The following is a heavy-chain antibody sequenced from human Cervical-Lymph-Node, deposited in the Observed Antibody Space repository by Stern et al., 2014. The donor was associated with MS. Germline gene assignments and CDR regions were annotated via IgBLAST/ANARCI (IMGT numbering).Heavy chain of an antibody. J-gene: IGHJ1*01. V-gene: IGHV1-46*03. CDR2: VNPTDGPT. D-gene: IGHD4-17*01. Sequence: VKLVESGAEVKKPGASVKVSCQASGDTFASYPIHWLRQAPGQGPVWMGIVNPTDGPTTYAQTIKGRVTMTRDTSTRTVYMEMSSLKAEDTAMYFCANPLPYANWGQGTRVTVSS. CDR3: ANPLPYAN. CDR1: GDTFASYP.